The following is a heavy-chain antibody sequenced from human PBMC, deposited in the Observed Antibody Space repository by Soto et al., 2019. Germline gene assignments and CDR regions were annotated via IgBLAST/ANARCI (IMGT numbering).Heavy chain of an antibody. CDR3: AREGPNHRLS. D-gene: IGHD3-16*02. CDR2: ITAYNGNT. Sequence: GASVKVSCKASAYAFTSYGFSWVRQAPGQGLEWMGWITAYNGNTKYAQKLQGGVTMTTDTSTSTAYMELRSLRSDDTAVYYCAREGPNHRLSWGQGTLVTVSS. V-gene: IGHV1-18*01. J-gene: IGHJ5*02. CDR1: AYAFTSYG.